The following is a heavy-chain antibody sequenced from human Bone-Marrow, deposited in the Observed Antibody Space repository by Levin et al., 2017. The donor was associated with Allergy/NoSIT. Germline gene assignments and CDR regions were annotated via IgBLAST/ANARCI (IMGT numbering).Heavy chain of an antibody. CDR2: ISGNGGTT. D-gene: IGHD5-12*01. CDR1: GFTFSSYA. Sequence: AGGSLRLSCAASGFTFSSYAMSWVRQAPGKGLEWVSAISGNGGTTYYADSVKGRFTISRDSSKNTVNLQMNSLRAEDTAVYYCAKDLNAVATSPFDYWGQGNMVTVSS. V-gene: IGHV3-23*01. CDR3: AKDLNAVATSPFDY. J-gene: IGHJ4*02.